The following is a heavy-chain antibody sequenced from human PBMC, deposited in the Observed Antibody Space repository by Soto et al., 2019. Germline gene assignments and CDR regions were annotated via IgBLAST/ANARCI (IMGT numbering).Heavy chain of an antibody. Sequence: SETLSLTCTVSGGSISSYYWSWIRQPPGKGLEWIGYIYFRGTTNYNPSLKSRVTMSADTSKNQFSLKLNSVTAADTAVYYCARMNYYDTSGYPFDYWGQGMMVT. CDR2: IYFRGTT. CDR3: ARMNYYDTSGYPFDY. D-gene: IGHD3-22*01. V-gene: IGHV4-59*01. J-gene: IGHJ4*02. CDR1: GGSISSYY.